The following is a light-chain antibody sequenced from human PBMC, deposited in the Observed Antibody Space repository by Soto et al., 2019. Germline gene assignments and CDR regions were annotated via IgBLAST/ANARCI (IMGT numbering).Light chain of an antibody. Sequence: EIALTQSPVTLSLSPGERATLSWGASQSVGSYLAWYQQKPGQAPRLLIYGASDRATGIPDRFSGSGSGTDFTLTVSRLEPEDFAVYDCQQYGSPITFGQGTRLEIK. V-gene: IGKV3-20*01. CDR3: QQYGSPIT. CDR1: QSVGSY. CDR2: GAS. J-gene: IGKJ5*01.